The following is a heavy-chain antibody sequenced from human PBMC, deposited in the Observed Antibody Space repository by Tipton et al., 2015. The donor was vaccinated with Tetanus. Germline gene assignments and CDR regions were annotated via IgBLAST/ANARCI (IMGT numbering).Heavy chain of an antibody. Sequence: GLVKPSQTLSFTCTVSGGSISSGGYYWTWIRQHPGKGLEWIGDIYYSGSTYYNPSLKSQVSISVDTSNNQFSVNLNSVTAADTAVYYCARDQARGARGWNYFDYWGQGALVTVSS. J-gene: IGHJ4*02. V-gene: IGHV4-31*01. CDR1: GGSISSGGYY. CDR3: ARDQARGARGWNYFDY. D-gene: IGHD1-26*01. CDR2: IYYSGST.